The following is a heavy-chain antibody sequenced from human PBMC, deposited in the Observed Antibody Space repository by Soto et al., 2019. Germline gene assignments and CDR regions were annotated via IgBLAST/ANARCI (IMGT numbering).Heavy chain of an antibody. CDR2: IYYSGST. J-gene: IGHJ4*02. CDR3: ARGGYYDSSSLDY. D-gene: IGHD3-22*01. Sequence: PSETLSLTCTVSGGSISSYYWSWIRQPPGKGLEWIGYIYYSGSTNYNPSLKSRVTISVDTSKNQFSLKLSSVTAADTAVYYCARGGYYDSSSLDYWGQGTLVTVSS. CDR1: GGSISSYY. V-gene: IGHV4-59*01.